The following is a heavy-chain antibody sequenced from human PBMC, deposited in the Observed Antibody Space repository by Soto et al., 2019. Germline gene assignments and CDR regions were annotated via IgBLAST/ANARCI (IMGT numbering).Heavy chain of an antibody. CDR3: ARESRVDTAMVTIDY. D-gene: IGHD5-18*01. J-gene: IGHJ4*02. Sequence: SETLSLTSTVSGGSISSGGYYLSGIRQPPGKGLEWIGYIYYSGSTYYNPSLKSRVTISVDTSKNQFSPKLSSVTAADTAVYYCARESRVDTAMVTIDYWGQGTLVTVSS. V-gene: IGHV4-30-4*01. CDR2: IYYSGST. CDR1: GGSISSGGYY.